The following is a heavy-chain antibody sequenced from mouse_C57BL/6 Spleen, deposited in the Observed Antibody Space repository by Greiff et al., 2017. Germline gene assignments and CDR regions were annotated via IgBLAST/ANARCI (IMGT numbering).Heavy chain of an antibody. CDR3: ARRIYYDYDRYFDV. CDR1: GYTFTSYW. V-gene: IGHV1-55*01. Sequence: QVQLQQSGAELVKPGASVKMSCKASGYTFTSYWITWVKQRPGQGLEWIGDIYPGSGSTNYNEKFKSKATLTVDTSSSTAYMQLSSLTSEDSAVYYCARRIYYDYDRYFDVWGTGTTVTVSS. D-gene: IGHD2-4*01. J-gene: IGHJ1*03. CDR2: IYPGSGST.